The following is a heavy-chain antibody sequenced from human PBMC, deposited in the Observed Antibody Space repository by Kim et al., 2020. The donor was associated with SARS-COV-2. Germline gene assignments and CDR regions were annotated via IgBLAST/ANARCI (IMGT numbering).Heavy chain of an antibody. J-gene: IGHJ4*02. Sequence: GGSLRLSCATSGFTLRSYSMSWVRQTPGKGLEWISYIGGSGSPIYYADSVKGRFTISRDNAKNLLYLQMSSMRDEDTDVYYCARDPSPGPSPYDYWGQGSLVTVSS. V-gene: IGHV3-48*02. D-gene: IGHD1-1*01. CDR2: IGGSGSPI. CDR1: GFTLRSYS. CDR3: ARDPSPGPSPYDY.